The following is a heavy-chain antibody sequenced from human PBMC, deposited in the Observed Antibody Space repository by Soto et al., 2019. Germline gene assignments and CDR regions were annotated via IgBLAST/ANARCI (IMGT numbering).Heavy chain of an antibody. J-gene: IGHJ6*02. CDR2: IKEDGSET. CDR1: GFIFSNYW. D-gene: IGHD2-2*01. CDR3: XXGTPYCTSTTCSPSYYYGMDV. Sequence: EVQLVESGGGLVQPGGSLRLSCAASGFIFSNYWMSWVRQAPGKGLEWVANIKEDGSETYYVDSVKGRFTISRDNAKXXXXXXXXXXXXXXXXXXXXXXGTPYCTSTTCSPSYYYGMDVWGQGTTVTVSS. V-gene: IGHV3-7*02.